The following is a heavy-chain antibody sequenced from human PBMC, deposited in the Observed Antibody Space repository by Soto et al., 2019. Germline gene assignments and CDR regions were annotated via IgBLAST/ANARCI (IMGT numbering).Heavy chain of an antibody. Sequence: LSLTCTVSGGSISSGGYYWSWIRQHPGKGLEWIGYIYYSGSTYYNPSLKSRVTISVDTSKNQFSLKLSSVTAADTAVYYCATLVVPAAVYNWFDPWGQGTLVTVSS. CDR3: ATLVVPAAVYNWFDP. J-gene: IGHJ5*02. D-gene: IGHD2-2*01. V-gene: IGHV4-31*03. CDR1: GGSISSGGYY. CDR2: IYYSGST.